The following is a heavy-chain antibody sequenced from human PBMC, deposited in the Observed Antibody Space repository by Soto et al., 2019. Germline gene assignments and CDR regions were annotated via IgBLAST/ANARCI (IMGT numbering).Heavy chain of an antibody. Sequence: PSETLSLTCTVSGGSISTYYWNWIRQSPGKGLEWIGSIYHSGSTSYNPSLKSRVTISVDTSKNQFSLKLSSVTAADTAVYYCATKRIQLWPDYYYYMDVWGKGTTVTVSS. V-gene: IGHV4-59*04. D-gene: IGHD5-18*01. CDR1: GGSISTYY. J-gene: IGHJ6*03. CDR2: IYHSGST. CDR3: ATKRIQLWPDYYYYMDV.